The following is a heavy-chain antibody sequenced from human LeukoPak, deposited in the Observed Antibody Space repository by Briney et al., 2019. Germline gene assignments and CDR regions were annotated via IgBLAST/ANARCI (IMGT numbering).Heavy chain of an antibody. J-gene: IGHJ3*02. CDR1: GFTFSSYG. D-gene: IGHD3-10*01. CDR3: ARGTYGSGTGDI. V-gene: IGHV3-33*01. Sequence: GGSLRLSCAASGFTFSSYGMHWVRQAPGKGLEWVAVIWYDGSNKYYADSVKGRFTISRDNSKNTLYLQMNSLRAEDTAVYYCARGTYGSGTGDIWGQGTMVTVYS. CDR2: IWYDGSNK.